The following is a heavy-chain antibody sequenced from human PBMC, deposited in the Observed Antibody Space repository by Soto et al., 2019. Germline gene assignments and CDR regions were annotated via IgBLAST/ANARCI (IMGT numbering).Heavy chain of an antibody. CDR2: IKQDGSEK. D-gene: IGHD3-9*01. J-gene: IGHJ4*02. CDR1: GFTFSSYW. V-gene: IGHV3-7*01. CDR3: ARDRVLRYFDWSTPLGY. Sequence: GGSLRLSCAASGFTFSSYWMSWVRQAPGKGLEWVASIKQDGSEKYYVDSVKGRFTISRDNAKNSLYLQMNSLRAEDTAVYYCARDRVLRYFDWSTPLGYWGQGTLVTVSS.